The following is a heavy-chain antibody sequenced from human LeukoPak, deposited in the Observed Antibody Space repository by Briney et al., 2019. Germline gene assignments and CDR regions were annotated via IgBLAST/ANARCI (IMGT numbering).Heavy chain of an antibody. D-gene: IGHD5-24*01. CDR1: GFTFTNHA. V-gene: IGHV3-23*01. Sequence: PWGSLRLSCSASGFTFTNHAMGWVRQAPGKGLEWVSGISGSGNYTYYADSVKGRFTISRDNSKNTLYLQMNSLRAEDTAVYYCAKKPLSEATFDYWGQGTLVTVSS. CDR2: ISGSGNYT. J-gene: IGHJ4*02. CDR3: AKKPLSEATFDY.